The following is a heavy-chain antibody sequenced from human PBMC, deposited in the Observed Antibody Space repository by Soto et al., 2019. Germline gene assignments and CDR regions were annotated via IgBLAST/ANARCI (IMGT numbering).Heavy chain of an antibody. D-gene: IGHD3-22*01. CDR1: GGTFSSYA. CDR2: IIPIFGTA. Sequence: SVKVSCKASGGTFSSYAISWVRQAPGQGLEWMGGIIPIFGTANYAQKFQGRVTITADESTSTAYMELSSLRSEDTAVYYCARGYYDSSGQYYFDYWGQGTLVTVSS. V-gene: IGHV1-69*13. J-gene: IGHJ4*02. CDR3: ARGYYDSSGQYYFDY.